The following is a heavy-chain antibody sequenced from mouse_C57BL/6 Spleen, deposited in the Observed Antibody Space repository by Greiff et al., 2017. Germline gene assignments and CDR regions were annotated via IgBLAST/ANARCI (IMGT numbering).Heavy chain of an antibody. Sequence: QVQLQQPGAELVKPGASVKMSCKASGYTFTSYWMHWVKQRPGQGLEWIGRIHPSDSDTNYNQKFKGKATLTVDKSSSTAYMQLSSLTSADAAVYYCAIITTVVATWTYAMDYWGQGTSVTVSS. V-gene: IGHV1-74*01. J-gene: IGHJ4*01. CDR3: AIITTVVATWTYAMDY. CDR2: IHPSDSDT. CDR1: GYTFTSYW. D-gene: IGHD1-1*01.